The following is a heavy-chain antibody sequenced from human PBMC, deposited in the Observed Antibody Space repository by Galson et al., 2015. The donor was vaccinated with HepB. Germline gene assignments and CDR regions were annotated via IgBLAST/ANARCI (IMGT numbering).Heavy chain of an antibody. Sequence: SLRLSCAGSGFTFSSYTMNWVRQAPGKGLEWVSYISSSSSTIYYADSVKGRFTISRDDAKNSLYLQMNSLRDEDTAVYYCARRIIVDYWGQGTLVTVSS. CDR1: GFTFSSYT. CDR2: ISSSSSTI. V-gene: IGHV3-48*02. J-gene: IGHJ4*02. D-gene: IGHD2-15*01. CDR3: ARRIIVDY.